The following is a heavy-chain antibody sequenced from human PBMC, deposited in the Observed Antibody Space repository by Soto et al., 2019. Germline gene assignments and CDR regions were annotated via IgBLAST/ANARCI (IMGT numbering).Heavy chain of an antibody. V-gene: IGHV1-46*03. CDR1: GDSFTCCG. CDR3: ARDGNYYSSGSYGWFDP. Sequence: SSEESGDSFTCCGMRWAQQAPEQRLELMGIINPSGGSTSYAQKFQGRVTMTRDTSTSTVYMELSSLRSEDTAVYYCARDGNYYSSGSYGWFDPWGKRTLVTGFS. J-gene: IGHJ5*02. CDR2: INPSGGST. D-gene: IGHD3-10*01.